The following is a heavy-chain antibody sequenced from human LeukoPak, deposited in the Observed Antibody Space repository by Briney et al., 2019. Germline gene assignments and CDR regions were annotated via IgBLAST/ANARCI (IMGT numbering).Heavy chain of an antibody. CDR1: GGSFSGYY. D-gene: IGHD6-6*01. CDR2: INQKRGSL. J-gene: IGHJ3*02. Sequence: SETLSLTCAVYGGSFSGYYWSWIRLPPGKGLEWIGEINQKRGSLNYNPSLKSRVTISVDTSKNQFSLKLTSVTAADTAVYYCAREFSTSSTAFDMWGQGTMVTVSS. CDR3: AREFSTSSTAFDM. V-gene: IGHV4-34*01.